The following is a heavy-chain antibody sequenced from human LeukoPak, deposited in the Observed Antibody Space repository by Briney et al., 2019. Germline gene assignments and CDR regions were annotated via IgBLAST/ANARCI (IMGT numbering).Heavy chain of an antibody. CDR1: GFSSSRHW. Sequence: PGGSLRLSCAASGFSSSRHWMHWVRQAPGQGLVWVSRINSDGSSTSYADSVKGRFTISRDNAKNTLYLQMNSLRAEDTAVYYCARAHPLDYWGQGTLVTVSS. V-gene: IGHV3-74*01. J-gene: IGHJ4*02. CDR2: INSDGSST. CDR3: ARAHPLDY.